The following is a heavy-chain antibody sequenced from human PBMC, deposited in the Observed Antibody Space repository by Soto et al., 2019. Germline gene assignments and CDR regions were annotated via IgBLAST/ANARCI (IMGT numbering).Heavy chain of an antibody. CDR2: TYYRSKWYN. CDR1: GDSLSSNIAA. D-gene: IGHD6-6*01. J-gene: IGHJ6*02. CDR3: ARVGALVGPKGFGYYYGMDV. Sequence: PSQTLSLTCAISGDSLSSNIAAWNWIRQSPSRGLEWLGRTYYRSKWYNDYAVSVKSRITINPNTSKNQFSLQLNSVTPEDTAVYYCARVGALVGPKGFGYYYGMDVWGQGTTVTVAS. V-gene: IGHV6-1*01.